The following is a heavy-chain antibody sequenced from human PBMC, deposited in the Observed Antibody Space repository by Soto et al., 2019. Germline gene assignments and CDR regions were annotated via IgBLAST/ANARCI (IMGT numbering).Heavy chain of an antibody. Sequence: GASVKVSCKASGNTFIGYYIHWVRQAPGQGLEWMGGINPNFGTANYAQKFQGRVTITRDASTSTAYMELSSLRSEDTAVYSCARDHGVINGMDVWVQGTTVTVSS. D-gene: IGHD3-3*01. V-gene: IGHV1-69*05. CDR2: INPNFGTA. J-gene: IGHJ6*02. CDR3: ARDHGVINGMDV. CDR1: GNTFIGYY.